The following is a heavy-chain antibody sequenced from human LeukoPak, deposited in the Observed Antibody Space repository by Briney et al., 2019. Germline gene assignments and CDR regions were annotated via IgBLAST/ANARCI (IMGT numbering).Heavy chain of an antibody. CDR1: GFTFSSHG. J-gene: IGHJ6*03. D-gene: IGHD3-3*01. CDR2: ISGSGGNT. CDR3: ARVHYDFWSGYYNPDYYYYMDV. Sequence: PGETLRLSCAASGFTFSSHGMNWVRQAPGKGLEWVSGISGSGGNTYYADSVKGRFTISRDNAKNSLYLQMHSLRAEDTAVYYCARVHYDFWSGYYNPDYYYYMDVWGKGTTVTVSS. V-gene: IGHV3-21*01.